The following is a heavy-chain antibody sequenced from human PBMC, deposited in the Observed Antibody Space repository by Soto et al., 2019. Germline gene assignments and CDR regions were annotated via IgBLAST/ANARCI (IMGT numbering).Heavy chain of an antibody. CDR3: VRDGSKTLREWFDP. V-gene: IGHV4-4*07. CDR2: IYVTGST. CDR1: GGTISKSF. J-gene: IGHJ5*02. Sequence: QGQLQESGPGLVKPSETLSLTCSVSGGTISKSFWSWVRKPVGRGLEWMGRIYVTGSTDYNPSLRGRISMSVDIVKKTFSLRLTSVTAADTGVYYCVRDGSKTLREWFDPWGQGLKVTVAS.